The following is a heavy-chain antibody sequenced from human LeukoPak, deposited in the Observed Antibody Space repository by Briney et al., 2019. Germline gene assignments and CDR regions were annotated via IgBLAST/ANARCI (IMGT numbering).Heavy chain of an antibody. CDR1: GYTFTGYY. CDR3: ARSRGYSGYDGYYNWFDP. D-gene: IGHD5-12*01. Sequence: GASVKVSCKASGYTFTGYYMHWVRQAPGQGLEWMGWINPNSGGTNYAQKFQGRVTMTRDTSISTAYMELSRLRSDDTAVYYCARSRGYSGYDGYYNWFDPWGQGTLVTVSS. CDR2: INPNSGGT. J-gene: IGHJ5*02. V-gene: IGHV1-2*02.